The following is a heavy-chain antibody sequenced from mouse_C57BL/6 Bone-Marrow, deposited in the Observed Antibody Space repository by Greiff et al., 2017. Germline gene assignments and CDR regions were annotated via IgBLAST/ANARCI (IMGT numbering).Heavy chain of an antibody. V-gene: IGHV2-2*01. Sequence: VKLMESGPGLVQPSQSLSITCTVSGFSLTSYGVHWVRQSPGKGLEWLGVIWSGGSTDYNAAFISRLSLSKDNSKSQVFFKMNSLQADDTAIYYCARIYYDYDGAMDYWGQGTSVTVSS. CDR1: GFSLTSYG. CDR2: IWSGGST. J-gene: IGHJ4*01. D-gene: IGHD2-4*01. CDR3: ARIYYDYDGAMDY.